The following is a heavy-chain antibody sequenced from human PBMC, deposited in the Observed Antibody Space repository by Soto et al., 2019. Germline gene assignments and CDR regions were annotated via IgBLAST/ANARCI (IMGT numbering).Heavy chain of an antibody. V-gene: IGHV3-23*01. Sequence: GGSLRLSCAASGFTFSSYAMSWVRQAPGKGLEWVSAISGSGGSTYYADSVKGRFTISRDNSKNTLYLQMNSLRAEDTAVYYCAKDVPQGPTYYDILTGPVSHPNWFDPWGQGTLVTVSS. CDR1: GFTFSSYA. CDR3: AKDVPQGPTYYDILTGPVSHPNWFDP. J-gene: IGHJ5*02. D-gene: IGHD3-9*01. CDR2: ISGSGGST.